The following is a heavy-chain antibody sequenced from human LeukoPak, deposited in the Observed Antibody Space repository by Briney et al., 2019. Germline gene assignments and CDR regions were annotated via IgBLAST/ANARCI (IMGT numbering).Heavy chain of an antibody. Sequence: GGSLRLSCAASGFTFSSYNMNWVRQAPGKGLEWVAVISYDGITNYYADSVKGRFTVSRDNSENTLYLQMNSLRADDTAVYYCAKKAAPVSAIRAGFDYWGQGTLVTVSS. D-gene: IGHD2-21*01. V-gene: IGHV3-30*18. CDR1: GFTFSSYN. CDR2: ISYDGITN. J-gene: IGHJ4*02. CDR3: AKKAAPVSAIRAGFDY.